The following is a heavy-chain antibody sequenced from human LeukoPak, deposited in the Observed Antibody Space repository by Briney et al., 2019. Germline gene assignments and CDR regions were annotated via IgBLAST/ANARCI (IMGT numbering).Heavy chain of an antibody. CDR3: ARGRGAWPHYYYSYYMDV. CDR2: INHSGST. Sequence: SETLSLTCAVYGGSFSGYYWSWIRQPPGKGLEWIGEINHSGSTNYNASLKSRVTISVDTSKNQFSLKLSSVTAADTAVYYWARGRGAWPHYYYSYYMDVWGKGTTVTVSS. D-gene: IGHD1-26*01. CDR1: GGSFSGYY. V-gene: IGHV4-34*01. J-gene: IGHJ6*03.